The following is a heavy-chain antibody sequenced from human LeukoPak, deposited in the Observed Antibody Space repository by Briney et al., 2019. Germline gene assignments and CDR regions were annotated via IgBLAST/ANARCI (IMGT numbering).Heavy chain of an antibody. Sequence: GGSLRLSCAASGFTFSSYAMSWVRQAPGKGLEWVSAISGSGGSTYYADSVKGRFTISRDNAKNSLYLQMNSLRAEDTAVYYCARALIAAGHWFDPWGQGTLVTVSS. V-gene: IGHV3-23*01. CDR1: GFTFSSYA. CDR2: ISGSGGST. D-gene: IGHD6-6*01. J-gene: IGHJ5*02. CDR3: ARALIAAGHWFDP.